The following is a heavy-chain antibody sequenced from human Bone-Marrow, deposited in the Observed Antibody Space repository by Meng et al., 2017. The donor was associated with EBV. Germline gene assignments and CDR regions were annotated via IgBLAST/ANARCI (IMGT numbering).Heavy chain of an antibody. CDR1: GFDFSTRS. V-gene: IGHV3-21*01. D-gene: IGHD1-1*01. Sequence: EVQLVESGGGLVMPGGSLRLSCAASGFDFSTRSMNWVRQAPGRGLEWLSCSSDVSYYIYDADSVKGRFTISRDNAENSLYLQMSRVRVEDSAVYYCASGDPLTGIPFDPRGQGTLVTVYS. J-gene: IGHJ5*02. CDR3: ASGDPLTGIPFDP. CDR2: SSDVSYYI.